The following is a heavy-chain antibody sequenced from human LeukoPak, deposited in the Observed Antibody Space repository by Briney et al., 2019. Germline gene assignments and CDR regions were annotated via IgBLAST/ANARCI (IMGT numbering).Heavy chain of an antibody. CDR1: GYSFTSYW. J-gene: IGHJ4*02. CDR2: IYPGDSDT. CDR3: ARRYYYDSSGYYWAFDY. V-gene: IGHV5-51*01. D-gene: IGHD3-22*01. Sequence: GESLKISCKGSGYSFTSYWIGWARQMPGKGLEWMGIIYPGDSDTRYSPSFQGQVTISADKSISTAYLQWSSLKASDTAMYYCARRYYYDSSGYYWAFDYWGQGTLVTVSS.